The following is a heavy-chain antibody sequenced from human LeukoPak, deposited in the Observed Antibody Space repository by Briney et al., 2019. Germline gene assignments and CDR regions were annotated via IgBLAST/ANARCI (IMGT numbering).Heavy chain of an antibody. Sequence: ASVKVSCKASGGTFSSYAISWVRQAPGQGLEWMGGIIPIFGTANYAQKFQGRVTITTDESTSTAYMELSSLRSEDTAVYYCAGNLGYCSSTSCYTGPWDYYYYMDVWGKGTTVTVSS. CDR1: GGTFSSYA. CDR2: IIPIFGTA. V-gene: IGHV1-69*05. CDR3: AGNLGYCSSTSCYTGPWDYYYYMDV. J-gene: IGHJ6*03. D-gene: IGHD2-2*02.